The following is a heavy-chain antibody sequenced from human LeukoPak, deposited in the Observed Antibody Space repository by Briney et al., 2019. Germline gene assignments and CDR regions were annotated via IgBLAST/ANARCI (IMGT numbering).Heavy chain of an antibody. D-gene: IGHD2-2*03. CDR2: ISYDGSNK. CDR3: AKDGSFGYCSSTSCSIDY. CDR1: GFTFSSYG. V-gene: IGHV3-30*18. Sequence: GRSLRLSCAASGFTFSSYGMHWVRQAPGRGLEWVAVISYDGSNKYYADSVKGRFTISRDNSKNTLYLQMNSLRAEDTAVYYCAKDGSFGYCSSTSCSIDYWGQGTLVTVSS. J-gene: IGHJ4*02.